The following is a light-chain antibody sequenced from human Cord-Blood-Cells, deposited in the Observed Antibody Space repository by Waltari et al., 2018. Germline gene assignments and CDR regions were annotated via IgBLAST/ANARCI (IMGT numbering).Light chain of an antibody. Sequence: DIQMTQSPSTLSASVGDRVTITCRASQSISSWLAWYQQKPGKAPKLLIYDASSLESGVPSSFSGSGSRTEFTLTISSLQPDDFATYYCQQYNSYSKTFGPGTKVDIK. J-gene: IGKJ3*01. CDR1: QSISSW. CDR3: QQYNSYSKT. V-gene: IGKV1-5*01. CDR2: DAS.